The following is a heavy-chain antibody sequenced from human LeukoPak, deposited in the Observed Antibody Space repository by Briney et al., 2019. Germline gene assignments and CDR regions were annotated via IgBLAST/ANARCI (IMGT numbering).Heavy chain of an antibody. J-gene: IGHJ4*02. V-gene: IGHV3-23*01. CDR3: AKDRLWFGELAT. CDR2: ISGSGGST. Sequence: GGSLRLSCAASGFTFSSYAMSWVRQAPGKGLDWVSAISGSGGSTYYADSVKGRFTISRDNSKNTLYLQMNSLRAEDTAVYYCAKDRLWFGELATWGQGSLVTVSS. CDR1: GFTFSSYA. D-gene: IGHD3-10*01.